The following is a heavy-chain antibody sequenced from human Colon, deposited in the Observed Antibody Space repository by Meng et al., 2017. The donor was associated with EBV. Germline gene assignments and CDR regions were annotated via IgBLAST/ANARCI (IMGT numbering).Heavy chain of an antibody. J-gene: IGHJ4*02. V-gene: IGHV3-66*01. CDR3: ARDLTTMLRGALGF. CDR2: VYSGGTT. Sequence: VQLVESVGGVVHPGGSPGLVCCASGFTVSSNYMSWVRQAPGKGLEGISVVYSGGTTYYADSVKGRFTISRDNSKNTLYLQMNSLRADDTAVYYCARDLTTMLRGALGFWGQGTLVTVSS. D-gene: IGHD3-10*01. CDR1: GFTVSSNY.